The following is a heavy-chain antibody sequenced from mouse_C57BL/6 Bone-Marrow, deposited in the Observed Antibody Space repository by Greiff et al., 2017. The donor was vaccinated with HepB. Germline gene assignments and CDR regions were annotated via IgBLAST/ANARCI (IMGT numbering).Heavy chain of an antibody. CDR3: TNEGLWAMDY. J-gene: IGHJ4*01. V-gene: IGHV14-4*01. CDR1: GFNIKDDY. D-gene: IGHD6-5*01. Sequence: EVQLQQSGAELVRPGASVQLSCTASGFNIKDDYMHWVKQRPEQGLEWIGWIDPENGDTEYASKFQGKATITADTSSNTAYLQLSSLTSEDTAVYYCTNEGLWAMDYWGQGTSVTVSS. CDR2: IDPENGDT.